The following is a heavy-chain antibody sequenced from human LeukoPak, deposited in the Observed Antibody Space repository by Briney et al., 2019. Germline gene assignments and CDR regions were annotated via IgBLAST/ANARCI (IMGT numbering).Heavy chain of an antibody. V-gene: IGHV3-48*03. D-gene: IGHD1-26*01. J-gene: IGHJ4*02. CDR1: GFTFSSYE. CDR3: AKGGSYSFDY. CDR2: ISSSGATK. Sequence: HPGGSLRLSCAASGFTFSSYEMNWVRQAPGKGLEWVSYISSSGATKYYADSVRGRFSISRDNAENTLYLQMSSLRDEDTAVYYGAKGGSYSFDYWGQGTLVTVSS.